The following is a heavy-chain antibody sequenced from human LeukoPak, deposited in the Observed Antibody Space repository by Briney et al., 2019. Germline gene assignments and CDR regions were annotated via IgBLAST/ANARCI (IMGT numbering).Heavy chain of an antibody. CDR2: ISVTGNT. D-gene: IGHD2-21*01. J-gene: IGHJ4*02. Sequence: PGGSLRLSFNASGFTLSNYAMTWVRQGPRKGLDWVSPISVTGNTYHAESLKGRFTISRDNSKDTLYLQMRSLRAEDAGVYYCAKAPVTTCLGAYCYPFDLWGQGTQVTVSS. CDR1: GFTLSNYA. V-gene: IGHV3-23*01. CDR3: AKAPVTTCLGAYCYPFDL.